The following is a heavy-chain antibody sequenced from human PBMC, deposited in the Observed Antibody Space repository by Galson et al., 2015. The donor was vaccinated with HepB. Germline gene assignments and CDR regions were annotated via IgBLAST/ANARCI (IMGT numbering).Heavy chain of an antibody. CDR2: ISWNSGSI. CDR1: GFTFDDYA. CDR3: AKVFTSYYYYYYMDV. J-gene: IGHJ6*03. Sequence: SLRLSCAASGFTFDDYAMHWVRQAPGKGLEWVPGISWNSGSIGYADSVKGRFTISRDNAKNSLYLQMNSLRAEDTALYYCAKVFTSYYYYYYMDVWGKGTTVTVSS. V-gene: IGHV3-9*01.